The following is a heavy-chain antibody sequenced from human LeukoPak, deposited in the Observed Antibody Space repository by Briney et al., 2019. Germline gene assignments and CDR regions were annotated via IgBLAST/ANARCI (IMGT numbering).Heavy chain of an antibody. CDR1: GFTFSSYA. CDR3: ARDGRYSSGWYYFDY. J-gene: IGHJ4*02. CDR2: ISYDGSNK. D-gene: IGHD6-19*01. V-gene: IGHV3-30-3*01. Sequence: GRSLRLSCAASGFTFSSYAMHWVRQAPGKGLEWVAVISYDGSNKYYADSVKGRFTISRDNSKNTLYLQMNSLRAEDTAVYYCARDGRYSSGWYYFDYWGQGTLVTVSS.